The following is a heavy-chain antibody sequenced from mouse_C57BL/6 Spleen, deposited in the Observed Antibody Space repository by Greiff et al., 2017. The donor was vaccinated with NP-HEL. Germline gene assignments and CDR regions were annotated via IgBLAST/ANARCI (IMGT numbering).Heavy chain of an antibody. CDR2: INPNNGGT. Sequence: EVQLQQSGAELVKPGASVKLSCTASGFNIKDYYMHWVKQRTEQGLEWIGDINPNNGGTIYNQKFKGKATLTVDKSSSTGYMELRSLTSEDTAVYYCARGDYDGGYDMDYWGQGTSVTVSS. CDR1: GFNIKDYY. D-gene: IGHD2-4*01. V-gene: IGHV1-18*01. J-gene: IGHJ4*01. CDR3: ARGDYDGGYDMDY.